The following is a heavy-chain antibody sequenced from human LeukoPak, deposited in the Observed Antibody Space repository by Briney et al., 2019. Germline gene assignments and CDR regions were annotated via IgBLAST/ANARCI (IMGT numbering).Heavy chain of an antibody. V-gene: IGHV3-13*01. J-gene: IGHJ6*02. D-gene: IGHD5-18*01. CDR3: ARGSRSYGRDYFGMDV. Sequence: PGGSLRLCCAASGFSFSAYDMHWVRQSTGEGLEWVSAIGTAGDTYYPGSVKGRFTISRENAKNSLYLQMNSLRAGDTAVYYCARGSRSYGRDYFGMDVWGQGTTVIVSS. CDR1: GFSFSAYD. CDR2: IGTAGDT.